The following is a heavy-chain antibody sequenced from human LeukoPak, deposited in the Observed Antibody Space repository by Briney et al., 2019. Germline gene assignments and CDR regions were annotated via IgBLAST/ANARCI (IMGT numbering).Heavy chain of an antibody. CDR3: ARYSLRGRWAFDI. V-gene: IGHV4-39*01. CDR1: GGSISSSSYY. D-gene: IGHD4-17*01. J-gene: IGHJ3*02. Sequence: PSETLSLTCTVSGGSISSSSYYWGWIRQPPGKGLEWIGSIYYSGSTYYNPSLKSRVTISVDTSKNQFSLKLSSVTAADTAVYYCARYSLRGRWAFDIWGQGTMVTVSS. CDR2: IYYSGST.